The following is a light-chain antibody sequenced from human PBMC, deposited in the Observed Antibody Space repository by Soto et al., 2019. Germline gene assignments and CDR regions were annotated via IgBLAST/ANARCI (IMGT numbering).Light chain of an antibody. J-gene: IGLJ3*02. CDR1: SSDVGGYNY. CDR2: DVS. Sequence: QSVLTQPASVSGSPGQSIAISCTGTSSDVGGYNYVSWYQQHPGKVPKLMIYDVSNRPSGVSTRFSGSKSDNTASLTISGLQTEDEADYFCASYTSSSTLVFGGGTK. CDR3: ASYTSSSTLV. V-gene: IGLV2-14*01.